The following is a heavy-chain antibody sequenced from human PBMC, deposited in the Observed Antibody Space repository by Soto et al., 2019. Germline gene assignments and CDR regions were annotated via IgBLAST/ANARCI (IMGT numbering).Heavy chain of an antibody. CDR3: ARASGWNDSTVFDY. V-gene: IGHV3-33*01. Sequence: GGSLRLSCAASGFTFSSYGMHWVRQAPGKGLEWVAVIWYDGSNKYYADSVKGRFTISRDNSKNTLYLQMNSLRAEDTAVYYCARASGWNDSTVFDYWGQGTLVTVSS. CDR1: GFTFSSYG. D-gene: IGHD1-1*01. J-gene: IGHJ4*02. CDR2: IWYDGSNK.